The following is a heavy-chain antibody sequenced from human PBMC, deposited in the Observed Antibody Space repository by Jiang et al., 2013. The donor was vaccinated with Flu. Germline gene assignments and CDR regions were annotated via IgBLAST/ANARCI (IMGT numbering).Heavy chain of an antibody. J-gene: IGHJ4*02. V-gene: IGHV4-30-2*05. Sequence: RVTISVDTSKNQFSLKLSSVTAADTAVYYCARVVDSSFSDYWGQGTLVTVSS. CDR3: ARVVDSSFSDY. D-gene: IGHD3-22*01.